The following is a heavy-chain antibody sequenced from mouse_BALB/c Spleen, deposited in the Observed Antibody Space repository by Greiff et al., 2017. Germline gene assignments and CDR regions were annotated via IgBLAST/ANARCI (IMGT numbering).Heavy chain of an antibody. CDR1: GYTFTSYN. CDR2: IYPGNGDT. CDR3: ARGALYAMDY. V-gene: IGHV1-12*01. J-gene: IGHJ4*01. Sequence: LQQPGAELVKPGASVKMSCKASGYTFTSYNMHWVKQTPGQGLEWIGAIYPGNGDTSYNQKFKGKATLTADKSSSTAYMQLSSLTSEDSAVYYCARGALYAMDYGGQGTSVTVSS. D-gene: IGHD6-1*01.